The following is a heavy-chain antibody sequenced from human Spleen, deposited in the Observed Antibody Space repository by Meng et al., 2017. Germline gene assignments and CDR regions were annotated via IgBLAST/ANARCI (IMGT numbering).Heavy chain of an antibody. CDR2: INPKSGDT. CDR1: GYTFPDYW. V-gene: IGHV1-2*06. Sequence: ASVKVSCKASGYTFPDYWLHWVRRAPGQGLEWMGRINPKSGDTHYAQRFQGRVTMTGDTSISTAYMELSSLRSEDTAVYYCAAVAGTGYYYGMDVWGQGTTVTVSS. J-gene: IGHJ6*02. CDR3: AAVAGTGYYYGMDV. D-gene: IGHD6-19*01.